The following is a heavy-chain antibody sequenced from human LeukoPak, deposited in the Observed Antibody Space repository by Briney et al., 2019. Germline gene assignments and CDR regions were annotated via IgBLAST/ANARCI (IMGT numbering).Heavy chain of an antibody. V-gene: IGHV4-59*01. D-gene: IGHD1-26*01. CDR1: GGSISSYY. CDR3: ARGYSGSYFGY. CDR2: IYYSGST. J-gene: IGHJ4*02. Sequence: SETLSLTCTVSGGSISSYYWSWIRQPPGKGLEWIGYIYYSGSTNYNPSLKSRVTISVDTSKIQFSLKLSSVTAADTAVYYCARGYSGSYFGYWGQGTLVTVSS.